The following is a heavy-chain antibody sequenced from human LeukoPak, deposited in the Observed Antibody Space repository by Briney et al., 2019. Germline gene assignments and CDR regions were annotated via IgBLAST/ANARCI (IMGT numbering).Heavy chain of an antibody. J-gene: IGHJ5*02. CDR2: IGTAGDT. Sequence: PGGSLRLSCAASGFTFSSYDMHWARQATGKGLEWVSAIGTAGDTYYPGSVKGRFTISRENAKNSLYLQMNSLRAGDTAVYHCARGYSSSSWHWFDPWGQGTLVTVSS. V-gene: IGHV3-13*01. CDR1: GFTFSSYD. CDR3: ARGYSSSSWHWFDP. D-gene: IGHD6-6*01.